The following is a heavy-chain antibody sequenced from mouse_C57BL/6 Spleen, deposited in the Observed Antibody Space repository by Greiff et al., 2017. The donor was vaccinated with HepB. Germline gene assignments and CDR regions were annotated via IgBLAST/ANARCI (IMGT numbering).Heavy chain of an antibody. CDR3: ARQAAQAWFAY. J-gene: IGHJ3*01. V-gene: IGHV5-12*01. Sequence: EVQLVESGGGLVQPGGSLKLSCAASGFTFSDYYMYWVRQTPEKRLEWVAYISNGGGSTYYPDTVKGRFTISRDNANNTLYLQMSRLKSEDTAMYYCARQAAQAWFAYWGQGTLVTVSA. CDR1: GFTFSDYY. D-gene: IGHD3-2*02. CDR2: ISNGGGST.